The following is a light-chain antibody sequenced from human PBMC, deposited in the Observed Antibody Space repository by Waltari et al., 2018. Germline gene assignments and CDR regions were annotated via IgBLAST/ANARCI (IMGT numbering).Light chain of an antibody. CDR2: AVT. V-gene: IGLV2-11*01. CDR3: CSYAGSYPHWV. CDR1: SSDVGGYNY. Sequence: QSALTQPRSVSGSPGQSVTISCTGTSSDVGGYNYVSCYQQYPGNPPKLVIYAVTRLPSGFPDRFSGSKSGNTASLTISGLQAEDEADYYCCSYAGSYPHWVFGGGTKLTVL. J-gene: IGLJ3*02.